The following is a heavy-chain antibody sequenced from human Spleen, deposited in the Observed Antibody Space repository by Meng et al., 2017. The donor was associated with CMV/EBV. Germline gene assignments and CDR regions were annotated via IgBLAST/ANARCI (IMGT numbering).Heavy chain of an antibody. V-gene: IGHV3-15*01. CDR2: IKTKTDGGTT. CDR1: GFSISTNY. Sequence: GESLKISCAASGFSISTNYMNWVRQAPGKGLEWVGRIKTKTDGGTTDYAEPVKGRFTISRDDSKNTLYLQMNSLKREDTAVYYCTTLFVVDSDEPDPWGQGTLVTVSS. D-gene: IGHD2-15*01. CDR3: TTLFVVDSDEPDP. J-gene: IGHJ5*02.